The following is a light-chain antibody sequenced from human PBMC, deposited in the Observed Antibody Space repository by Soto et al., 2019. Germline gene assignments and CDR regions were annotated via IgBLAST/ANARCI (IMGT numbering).Light chain of an antibody. J-gene: IGKJ1*01. CDR2: DAS. CDR1: QSISSW. V-gene: IGKV1-5*01. Sequence: DIQMTQSPSTLSASVGDRVNMTCRASQSISSWLAWYQQKPGKAPKLLIYDASSLESGVPSRFSGSGSGTEFTLTISSLQPDDFATYYCQQYNSYSWTFGQGTKV. CDR3: QQYNSYSWT.